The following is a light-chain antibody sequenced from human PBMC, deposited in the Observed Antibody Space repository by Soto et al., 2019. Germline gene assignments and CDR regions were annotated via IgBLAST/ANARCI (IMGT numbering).Light chain of an antibody. J-gene: IGKJ1*01. CDR2: KAS. Sequence: DIQLTQSPSFLSASVGDRVTITCRASQSISNLLAWFQQKPGKAPEILIYKASSLESGVPSRFSGSGSGTEFTLTISSLQPEDFATYYCLQYYDYRTFGQGTKVDIK. CDR3: LQYYDYRT. V-gene: IGKV1-5*03. CDR1: QSISNL.